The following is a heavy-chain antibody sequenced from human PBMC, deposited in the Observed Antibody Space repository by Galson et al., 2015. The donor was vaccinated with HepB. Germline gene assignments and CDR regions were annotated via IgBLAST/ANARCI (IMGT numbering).Heavy chain of an antibody. D-gene: IGHD1-26*01. CDR1: GFTFSTYV. V-gene: IGHV3-23*01. CDR2: ISGSGTST. J-gene: IGHJ3*02. Sequence: SLRLSCAASGFTFSTYVMTWVRQVPGKGLEWVSAISGSGTSTYYADSVKARFTISRDNSKNTLYVQMNSLRDEDTAVYYCAKGLGASKFDAFDICGQGTMVTVSS. CDR3: AKGLGASKFDAFDI.